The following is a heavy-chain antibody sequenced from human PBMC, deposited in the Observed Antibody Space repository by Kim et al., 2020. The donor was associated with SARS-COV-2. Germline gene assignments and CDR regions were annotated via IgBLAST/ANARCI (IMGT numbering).Heavy chain of an antibody. Sequence: GGSLRLSCAASGFTFSSYGMTWVRQAPGKGLEWASSINNGDDNTHYADSVKGRFTISRDNSKNTLYLQMTSLRAEDTAVYYCAKRSSVWVFDCWGQGTLV. CDR2: INNGDDNT. V-gene: IGHV3-23*01. J-gene: IGHJ4*02. CDR1: GFTFSSYG. CDR3: AKRSSVWVFDC. D-gene: IGHD6-19*01.